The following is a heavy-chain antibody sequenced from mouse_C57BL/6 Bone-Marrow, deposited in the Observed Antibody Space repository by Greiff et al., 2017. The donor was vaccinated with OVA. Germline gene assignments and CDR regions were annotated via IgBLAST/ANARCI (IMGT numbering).Heavy chain of an antibody. J-gene: IGHJ2*01. D-gene: IGHD1-1*01. Sequence: EVQLQQSGPVLVKPGASVKMSCKASGYTFTDYNLNWVKQSHGKSLEWIGVINPYNGGTSYTQKFKGKATLTVDKSSSTAYMELNSLTSEDSAVYYCASPNPYYYGSDYFDYWGQGTTLTVSS. CDR2: INPYNGGT. CDR3: ASPNPYYYGSDYFDY. CDR1: GYTFTDYN. V-gene: IGHV1-19*01.